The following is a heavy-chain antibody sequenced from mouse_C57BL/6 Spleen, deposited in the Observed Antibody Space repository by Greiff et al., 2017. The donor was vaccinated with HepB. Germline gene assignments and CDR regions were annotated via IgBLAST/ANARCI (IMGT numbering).Heavy chain of an antibody. Sequence: EVKLMESGGGLVQPGGSLKLSCAASGFTFSDYGMAWVRQAPRKGPEWVAFISNLAYSIDYADTVTGRFTIARENAKNTLYLDMSSLRSEDTAMYYCERQVDGNYKDWYFDVWGTGTTVTVSS. CDR1: GFTFSDYG. V-gene: IGHV5-15*01. J-gene: IGHJ1*03. CDR2: ISNLAYSI. D-gene: IGHD2-1*01. CDR3: ERQVDGNYKDWYFDV.